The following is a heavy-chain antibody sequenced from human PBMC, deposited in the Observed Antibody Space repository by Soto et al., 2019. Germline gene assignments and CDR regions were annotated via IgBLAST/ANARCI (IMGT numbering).Heavy chain of an antibody. CDR1: GGKSMNSRNFC. Sequence: PSETLSLTCTVSGGKSMNSRNFCCGWIRQPPGKGLEFVGMMYSNSSPHYSPSLKSRVRISLDPSKNQFSLKLDAVNASDTDVYYCGRLIEAATGISGRDYWSQGTRFTVSS. J-gene: IGHJ4*02. CDR2: MYSNSSP. CDR3: GRLIEAATGISGRDY. D-gene: IGHD2-15*01. V-gene: IGHV4-39*01.